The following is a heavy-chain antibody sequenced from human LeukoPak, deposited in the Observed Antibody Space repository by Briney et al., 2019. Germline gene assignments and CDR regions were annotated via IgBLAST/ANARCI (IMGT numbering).Heavy chain of an antibody. D-gene: IGHD3-10*01. CDR2: ISYDGSNK. V-gene: IGHV3-30*04. J-gene: IGHJ2*01. CDR1: GFTFSSYA. CDR3: ARDRITMVRGVIKMGYFHL. Sequence: GGSLRVSCAASGFTFSSYAMHCVRQAPGKGLEWVAVISYDGSNKYYADSVKGRFTISRDNSKNTLYLQMNSLRAEDTAVYYCARDRITMVRGVIKMGYFHLWGRGTLVTVSS.